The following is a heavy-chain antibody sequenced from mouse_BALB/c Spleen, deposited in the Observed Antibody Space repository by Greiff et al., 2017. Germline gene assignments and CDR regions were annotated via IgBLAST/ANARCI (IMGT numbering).Heavy chain of an antibody. CDR2: ISSGGSYT. CDR3: TRESSLGYYFDY. CDR1: GFTFSSYT. D-gene: IGHD4-1*01. V-gene: IGHV5-6-4*01. J-gene: IGHJ2*01. Sequence: EVHLVESGGGLVKPGGSLKLSCAASGFTFSSYTMSWVRQTPEKRLEWVATISSGGSYTYYPDSVKGRFTISRDNAKNTLYLQMSSLKSEDTAMYYCTRESSLGYYFDYWGQGTTLTVSS.